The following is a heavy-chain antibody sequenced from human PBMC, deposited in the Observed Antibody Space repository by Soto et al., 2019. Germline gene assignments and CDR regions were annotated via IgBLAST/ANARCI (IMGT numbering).Heavy chain of an antibody. CDR1: GDSMTQYY. J-gene: IGHJ4*02. CDR3: ARTVGAAYYFDF. V-gene: IGHV4-4*07. Sequence: QVQLQESGPGLVKPSETLSLTCTVSGDSMTQYYWSWIRQPAGKGLEWIGRIYTSGSTNYNHSLKSRVTMSIDTSNNHCSLKLKSVTAADTAVYYGARTVGAAYYFDFWGQVALVNVSS. CDR2: IYTSGST. D-gene: IGHD1-26*01.